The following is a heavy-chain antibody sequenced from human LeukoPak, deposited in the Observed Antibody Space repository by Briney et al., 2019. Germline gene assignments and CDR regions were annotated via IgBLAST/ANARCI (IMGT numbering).Heavy chain of an antibody. CDR3: ARHAGLNYDFWSGYSESWFDP. Sequence: SETLSLTCAVYGGSFSGYYWSWIRQPPGKGLEWIGSIYYSGSTYYNPSLKSRVTISVDTSKNQFSLKLSSVTAADTAVYYCARHAGLNYDFWSGYSESWFDPWGQGTLVTVSS. V-gene: IGHV4-34*01. CDR2: IYYSGST. D-gene: IGHD3-3*01. CDR1: GGSFSGYY. J-gene: IGHJ5*02.